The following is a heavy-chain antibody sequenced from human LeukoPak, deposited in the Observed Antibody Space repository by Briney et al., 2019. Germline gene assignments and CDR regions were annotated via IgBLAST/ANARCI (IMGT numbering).Heavy chain of an antibody. Sequence: SETLSLTCTVSGGSISSYYWSWIRQPPGKGLEWIGYIYYGGSTNYNPSLKSRVTISVDTSKNQFSLKLSSVTAADTAVYYCAREYYDILTGSDYFDYWGQGTLVTVSS. J-gene: IGHJ4*02. CDR1: GGSISSYY. V-gene: IGHV4-59*01. CDR2: IYYGGST. D-gene: IGHD3-9*01. CDR3: AREYYDILTGSDYFDY.